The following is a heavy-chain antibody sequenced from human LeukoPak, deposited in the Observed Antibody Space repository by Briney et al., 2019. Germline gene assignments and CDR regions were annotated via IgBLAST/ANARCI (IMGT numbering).Heavy chain of an antibody. CDR2: ISSSSSTI. D-gene: IGHD5-18*01. Sequence: GGSLRLSCAASGGTFSSYSMNWVRQAPGKGLEWVACISSSSSTIYYAASMKGRFTSVKTNAKHSLYQQMNSLRAEDTAVYYCARGGHAGGYSYGYLDYWGQGALVTVSS. V-gene: IGHV3-48*01. CDR3: ARGGHAGGYSYGYLDY. CDR1: GGTFSSYS. J-gene: IGHJ4*02.